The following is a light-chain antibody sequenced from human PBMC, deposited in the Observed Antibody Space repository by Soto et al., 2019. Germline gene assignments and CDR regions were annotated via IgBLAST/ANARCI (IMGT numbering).Light chain of an antibody. CDR1: QSVLYSSNNKNY. CDR3: QQHYSTPRT. Sequence: DIVMTQSPDSLAVSLGERANVNCKSSQSVLYSSNNKNYLAWYQQKPGQPPKLLIYWASTRESGVPERFSGSGSGTDFTLTISSLQAGDVAVYYCQQHYSTPRTFGQGTKLEIK. V-gene: IGKV4-1*01. CDR2: WAS. J-gene: IGKJ2*01.